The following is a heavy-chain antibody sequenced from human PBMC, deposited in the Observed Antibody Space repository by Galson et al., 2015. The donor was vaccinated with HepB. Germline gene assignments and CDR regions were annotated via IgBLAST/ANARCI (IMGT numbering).Heavy chain of an antibody. CDR3: ARDVRESGWYFGY. J-gene: IGHJ4*02. V-gene: IGHV3-21*01. D-gene: IGHD6-19*01. CDR1: GFTFSSYS. CDR2: ISSSSSYI. Sequence: SLRLSCAASGFTFSSYSMNWVRQAPGKGLEWVSSISSSSSYIYYADSVKGRFTISRDNAKNSLYLQMNSLRAEDTAVYYCARDVRESGWYFGYWGQGTLVTVSS.